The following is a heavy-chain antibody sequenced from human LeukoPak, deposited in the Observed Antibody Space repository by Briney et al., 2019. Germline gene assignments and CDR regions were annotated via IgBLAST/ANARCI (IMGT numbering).Heavy chain of an antibody. CDR2: IYWNDDK. D-gene: IGHD2-2*01. V-gene: IGHV2-5*01. CDR1: GFSLSTSGVG. CDR3: AHSGVVVPAAFFDY. J-gene: IGHJ4*02. Sequence: SGPTLVNPTQTLTLTCTFSGFSLSTSGVGVGWIRQPPGKALEWLALIYWNDDKRYSPSLKSRLTITKDTSKNQVVLTMTNMDPVDTATYCCAHSGVVVPAAFFDYWGQGTLVTVSS.